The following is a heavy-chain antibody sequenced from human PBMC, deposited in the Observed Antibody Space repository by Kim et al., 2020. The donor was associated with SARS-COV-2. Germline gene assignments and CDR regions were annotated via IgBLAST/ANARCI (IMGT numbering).Heavy chain of an antibody. J-gene: IGHJ4*02. D-gene: IGHD6-13*01. CDR3: AADLTAAAGKVQDY. Sequence: SVKVSCKASGFTFTSSAVQWVRQARGQRLEWIGWIVVGSGNTNYAQKFQERVTITRDMSTSTAYMELSSLRSGDTAVYYCAADLTAAAGKVQDYWGQGTRVTVSS. CDR1: GFTFTSSA. CDR2: IVVGSGNT. V-gene: IGHV1-58*01.